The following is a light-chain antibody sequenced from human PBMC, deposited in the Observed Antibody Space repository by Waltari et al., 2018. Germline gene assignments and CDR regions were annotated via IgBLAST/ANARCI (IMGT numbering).Light chain of an antibody. CDR1: QSVSSN. CDR3: QQYNGLT. CDR2: GAS. J-gene: IGKJ4*01. Sequence: EIVMTQSPATLSVSPGERATLSCRASQSVSSNLAWYQQKPGQAPRLLIYGASTRATGIPARFSGSGSGTEFTLTISSLQSEDFAVYHCQQYNGLTFGGGTKVEIK. V-gene: IGKV3-15*01.